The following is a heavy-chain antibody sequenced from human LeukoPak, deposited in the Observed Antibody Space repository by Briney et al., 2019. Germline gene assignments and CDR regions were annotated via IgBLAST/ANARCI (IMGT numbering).Heavy chain of an antibody. J-gene: IGHJ3*02. CDR2: IYHSGSA. D-gene: IGHD3-22*01. CDR3: AYDSSGYYYGADASDI. V-gene: IGHV4-38-2*02. Sequence: SETLSLTCTVSGYSISSGYYWGWIRQPPGRGLEWIGSIYHSGSAYYNPSLKSRVTISVDTSKNQFSLKLSSVTAADTAVYYCAYDSSGYYYGADASDIWGQGTMVTVSS. CDR1: GYSISSGYY.